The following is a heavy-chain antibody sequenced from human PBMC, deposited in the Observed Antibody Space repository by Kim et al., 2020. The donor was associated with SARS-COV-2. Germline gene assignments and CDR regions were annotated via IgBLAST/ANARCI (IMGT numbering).Heavy chain of an antibody. CDR3: ARGWIQLWLSSYYYYGMDV. V-gene: IGHV4-34*01. Sequence: SETLSLTCAVYGGSFSGYYWSWIRQPPGKGLEWIGEINHSGSTNYNPSLKSRVTISVDTSKNQFSLKLSSLTAADTAVYYCARGWIQLWLSSYYYYGMDVWGQGTTVTVSS. CDR1: GGSFSGYY. J-gene: IGHJ6*02. D-gene: IGHD5-18*01. CDR2: INHSGST.